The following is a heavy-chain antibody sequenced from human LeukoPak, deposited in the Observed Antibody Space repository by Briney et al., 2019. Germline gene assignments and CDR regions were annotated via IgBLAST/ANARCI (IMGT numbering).Heavy chain of an antibody. V-gene: IGHV4-4*07. J-gene: IGHJ4*02. CDR3: AREGYYYDSSGLRGNDY. Sequence: PSETLSLTCTVPGGSISSDYCSWIRQPAGKVLEWIGRIYTSGSTNYKPSLKSRVTMSVDTSKNQFSLKLSSVTAADTAVYYCAREGYYYDSSGLRGNDYWGQGTLVTVSS. CDR2: IYTSGST. CDR1: GGSISSDY. D-gene: IGHD3-22*01.